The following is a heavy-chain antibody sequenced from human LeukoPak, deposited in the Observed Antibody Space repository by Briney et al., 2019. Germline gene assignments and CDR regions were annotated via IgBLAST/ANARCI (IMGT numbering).Heavy chain of an antibody. CDR2: INPSGGST. CDR3: ARDHTLYYDFWSGYLNWFDP. CDR1: GYTFTSYG. D-gene: IGHD3-3*01. Sequence: GASVKVSCKASGYTFTSYGISWVRQAPGQGLEWMGIINPSGGSTSYAQKFQGRVTMTRDMSTSTVYMELSSLRSEDTAVYYCARDHTLYYDFWSGYLNWFDPWGQGTLVTVSS. V-gene: IGHV1-46*01. J-gene: IGHJ5*02.